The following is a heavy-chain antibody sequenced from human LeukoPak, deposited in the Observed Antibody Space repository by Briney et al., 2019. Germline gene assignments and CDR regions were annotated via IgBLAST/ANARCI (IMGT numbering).Heavy chain of an antibody. CDR1: GYTFTGYH. J-gene: IGHJ5*02. Sequence: ASVKDSCKASGYTFTGYHMHWVRQAPGQGLEWMGWINPNSGGTNYAQKFQGRVTMTRDTSISTAYMELSRLRPDDTAVYYCARGGYDSSGYYYLNWFDPWGQGTLVTVSS. V-gene: IGHV1-2*02. D-gene: IGHD3-22*01. CDR3: ARGGYDSSGYYYLNWFDP. CDR2: INPNSGGT.